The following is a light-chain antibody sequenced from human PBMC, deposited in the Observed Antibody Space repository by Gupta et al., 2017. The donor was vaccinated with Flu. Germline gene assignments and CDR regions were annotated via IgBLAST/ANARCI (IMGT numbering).Light chain of an antibody. CDR1: QSISSY. Sequence: DIQMTQSPSSLSASVGDRVTITCRASQSISSYLNWYQQKPGKAPKLLIYAASSLQSGVPSRCSSSGSGTDFTLTISRQQPEDVATYYCQQSYRTPYSFGQGTKLEIK. J-gene: IGKJ2*03. V-gene: IGKV1-39*01. CDR3: QQSYRTPYS. CDR2: AAS.